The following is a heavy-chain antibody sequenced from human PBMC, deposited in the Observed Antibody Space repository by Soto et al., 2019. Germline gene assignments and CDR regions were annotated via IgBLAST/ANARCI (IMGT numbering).Heavy chain of an antibody. Sequence: PSETLSLTCTVSGGSISSVSYYWGWIRLPPGRGLEWIGSFYFGGSTYYKASLKSRVTISVDTSKNQFSLKMFSVTAEDTAVYYCARHDPLMITFGGPIGRPWGQGTLVTVSS. D-gene: IGHD3-16*02. V-gene: IGHV4-39*01. CDR1: GGSISSVSYY. CDR2: FYFGGST. CDR3: ARHDPLMITFGGPIGRP. J-gene: IGHJ5*02.